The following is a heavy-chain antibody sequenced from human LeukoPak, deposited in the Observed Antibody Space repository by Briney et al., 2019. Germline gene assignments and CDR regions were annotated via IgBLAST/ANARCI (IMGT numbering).Heavy chain of an antibody. D-gene: IGHD6-6*01. CDR2: VYYTGST. CDR1: GGSISGYY. J-gene: IGHJ4*02. Sequence: SETLSLTCIVSGGSISGYYWSWIRKPPGKGLEWIGYVYYTGSTNYNPSLKSRVTMFEDKSKNQFSLRLYSVTVADTAVYYCARHFAYSSSSYFDYWGQGSLVTVSS. V-gene: IGHV4-59*08. CDR3: ARHFAYSSSSYFDY.